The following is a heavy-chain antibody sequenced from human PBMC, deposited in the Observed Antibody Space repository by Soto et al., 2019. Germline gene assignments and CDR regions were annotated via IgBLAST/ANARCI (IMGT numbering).Heavy chain of an antibody. CDR1: GGTFSSYP. J-gene: IGHJ6*04. Sequence: SVKVSCKASGGTFSSYPISWVRQAPGQGLEWMGRIIPVLGIANYAQKFQGRVTITADKSTSTAYMELTSLRSEDTAVYYCARARRSQYYYYGMDVWGSGTTVTVSS. CDR2: IIPVLGIA. V-gene: IGHV1-69*04. CDR3: ARARRSQYYYYGMDV.